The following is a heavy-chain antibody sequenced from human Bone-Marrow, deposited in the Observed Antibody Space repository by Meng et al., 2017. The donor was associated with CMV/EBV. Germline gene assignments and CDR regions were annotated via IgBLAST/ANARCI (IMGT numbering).Heavy chain of an antibody. CDR1: GFTFSDYY. CDR3: ARDLRHQLLYGYYYGMDV. J-gene: IGHJ6*02. V-gene: IGHV3-11*04. D-gene: IGHD2-2*02. Sequence: LSLTCAASGFTFSDYYMTWIRQAPGKGLEWVSYISSSGSITKYLDSVKGRFTISRDNAKNSLYLQMNSLRAEDTAVYYCARDLRHQLLYGYYYGMDVWGQGTTVTVSS. CDR2: ISSSGSIT.